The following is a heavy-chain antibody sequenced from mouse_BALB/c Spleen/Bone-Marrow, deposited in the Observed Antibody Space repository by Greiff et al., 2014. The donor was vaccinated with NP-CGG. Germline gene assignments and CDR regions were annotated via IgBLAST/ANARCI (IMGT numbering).Heavy chain of an antibody. Sequence: EVKLQESGAGLVKPGASVKLSCTASGFNIEDTYVHWVKQRPEQGLEWIGRIDPANGNTKYDPKFQGKATVTSDTSSNTAYLHLNSLTSEDTAVYYCAEGYDSWFAYWGQGTLVTVSA. CDR2: IDPANGNT. CDR1: GFNIEDTY. J-gene: IGHJ3*01. CDR3: AEGYDSWFAY. V-gene: IGHV14-3*02. D-gene: IGHD2-2*01.